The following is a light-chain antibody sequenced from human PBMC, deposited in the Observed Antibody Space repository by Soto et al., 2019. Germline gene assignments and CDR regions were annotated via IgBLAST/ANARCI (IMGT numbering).Light chain of an antibody. Sequence: QAVVTQEPSLTVSPGGTVTLTCGSSTGAVTSGHYPYWFQQKPGQAPRTLIYDTRNKYSWTPARFSGSLLGGKAALTLSGAHPEDEAEYYCLLSYSGARVFGGGTKLTVL. CDR3: LLSYSGARV. CDR1: TGAVTSGHY. CDR2: DTR. J-gene: IGLJ3*02. V-gene: IGLV7-46*01.